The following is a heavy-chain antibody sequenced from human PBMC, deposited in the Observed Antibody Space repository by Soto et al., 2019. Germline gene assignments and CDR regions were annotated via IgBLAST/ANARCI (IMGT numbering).Heavy chain of an antibody. CDR1: GFPFGTFV. D-gene: IGHD1-1*01. CDR3: AKYVDDTGWNVPLDP. V-gene: IGHV3-30*18. J-gene: IGHJ5*02. CDR2: ISNDGSEA. Sequence: GGPLKLSCASLGFPFGTFVMYWVRQAPGQGLDWVAVISNDGSEAYYADSVKGRFAISRDNSRNMLFLQMNSLRDEDTAMYYCAKYVDDTGWNVPLDP.